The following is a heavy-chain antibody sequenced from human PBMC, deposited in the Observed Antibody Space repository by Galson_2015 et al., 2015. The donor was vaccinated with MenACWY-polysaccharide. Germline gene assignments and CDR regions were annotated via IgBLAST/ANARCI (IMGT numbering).Heavy chain of an antibody. Sequence: SVKVSCKASGYTFTSYGISWVRQAPGQGLEWMGWISAYNGNTNYAQKLQGRVTMTTDTSTSTAYMELRSLRSDDTAVYYCARPQYGYSGYDAAPYYFDYWGQGTLVTVSS. CDR3: ARPQYGYSGYDAAPYYFDY. V-gene: IGHV1-18*01. J-gene: IGHJ4*02. CDR1: GYTFTSYG. CDR2: ISAYNGNT. D-gene: IGHD5-12*01.